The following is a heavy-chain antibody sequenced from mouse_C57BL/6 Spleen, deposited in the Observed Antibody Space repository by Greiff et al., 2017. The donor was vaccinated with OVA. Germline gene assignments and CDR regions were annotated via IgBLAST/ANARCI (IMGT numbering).Heavy chain of an antibody. J-gene: IGHJ4*01. D-gene: IGHD2-1*01. CDR3: ARRGNYVDYARDY. V-gene: IGHV1-59*01. CDR1: GYTFTSYW. Sequence: QVQLQQPGAELVRPGTSVKLSCKASGYTFTSYWMHWVKQRPGQGLEWIGVIDPSDSYTNYNQKFKGKATWTVDTSSSTAYMQLSSLTSEDSAVYYCARRGNYVDYARDYWGQGTSVTVSA. CDR2: IDPSDSYT.